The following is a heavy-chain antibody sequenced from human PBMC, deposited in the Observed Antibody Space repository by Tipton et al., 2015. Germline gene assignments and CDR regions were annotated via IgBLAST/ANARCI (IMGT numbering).Heavy chain of an antibody. CDR1: GFTFSSYS. CDR3: AAAHPGGDYVPYYYYGMDV. D-gene: IGHD4-17*01. V-gene: IGHV3-21*01. CDR2: ISSSSSYI. Sequence: SLRLSCAASGFTFSSYSMNWVRQAPGKGLEWVSSISSSSSYIYYADSVKGRFTISRDNAKNSLYLHMNSLRAEDTAVYYCAAAHPGGDYVPYYYYGMDVWGQGTTVTVSS. J-gene: IGHJ6*02.